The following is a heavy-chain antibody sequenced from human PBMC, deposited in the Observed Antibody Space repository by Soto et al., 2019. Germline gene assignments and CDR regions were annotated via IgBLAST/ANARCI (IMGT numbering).Heavy chain of an antibody. V-gene: IGHV3-30*03. CDR3: TGEVASGY. CDR1: GFTFSSNG. D-gene: IGHD2-8*02. J-gene: IGHJ4*02. Sequence: QVQLVESGGGVVQPGRSLRLSCAASGFTFSSNGMHWVRQAPGKGLEWVAVTSYDGSTKYYADSVKGRFTISRDNSKNTLYLEMNSLRADDTVVYYCTGEVASGYWGQGTRVTVSS. CDR2: TSYDGSTK.